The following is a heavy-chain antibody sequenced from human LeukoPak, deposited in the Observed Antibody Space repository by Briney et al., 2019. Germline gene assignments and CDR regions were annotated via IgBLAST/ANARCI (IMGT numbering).Heavy chain of an antibody. CDR2: ISSSSSTI. V-gene: IGHV3-48*01. J-gene: IGHJ4*02. Sequence: GGSLRLSCAASGFTFSTYSMNWVRQAPGKGLEWVSYISSSSSTIYYADSVKGRFTISRDNAKNSLYLQMNSLRAEDTAVYYCARGSTYYDSSGQVPFDYWGQGTLVAVSS. CDR3: ARGSTYYDSSGQVPFDY. D-gene: IGHD3-22*01. CDR1: GFTFSTYS.